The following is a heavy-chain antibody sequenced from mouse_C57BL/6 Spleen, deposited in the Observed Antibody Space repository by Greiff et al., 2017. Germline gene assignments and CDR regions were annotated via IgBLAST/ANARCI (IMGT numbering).Heavy chain of an antibody. CDR1: GFTFSDYG. J-gene: IGHJ2*01. CDR3: ARPRLSYFDY. V-gene: IGHV5-17*01. D-gene: IGHD6-1*01. Sequence: EVKLVESGGGLVKPGGSLKLSCAASGFTFSDYGMHWVRQAPEKGLEWVAYISSGSSTIYYADTVKGRFTISRDNAKNTLFLQMTSLRSEDTAMYYCARPRLSYFDYWGQGTTLTVSS. CDR2: ISSGSSTI.